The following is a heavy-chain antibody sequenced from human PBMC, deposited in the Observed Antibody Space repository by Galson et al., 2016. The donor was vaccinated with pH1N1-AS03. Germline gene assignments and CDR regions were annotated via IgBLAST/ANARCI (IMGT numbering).Heavy chain of an antibody. CDR1: GFSFSSYA. CDR3: AIWLITATLPLFGDL. Sequence: SLRLSCAASGFSFSSYAMSWVRQAPGKGLDWVSTISGNGGTTYHADSVKGRFTISRDNSKDTVYLQMSSLRVEDTAVYYCAIWLITATLPLFGDLWGQGTVVTVSS. D-gene: IGHD2-15*01. CDR2: ISGNGGTT. J-gene: IGHJ5*02. V-gene: IGHV3-23*01.